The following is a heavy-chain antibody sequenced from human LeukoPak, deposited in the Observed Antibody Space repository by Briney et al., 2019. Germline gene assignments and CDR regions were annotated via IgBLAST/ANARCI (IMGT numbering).Heavy chain of an antibody. CDR1: GFTFSNYG. D-gene: IGHD6-13*01. V-gene: IGHV3-33*01. Sequence: PGRSLRLSCAASGFTFSNYGMHWVRQAPGKGLEWVAVIWYDGSNKYYADSVKGRFTISRDNSKNTLYLQMNSLRAEDTAVYYCARSILTSEYSSRGGFGDYWGQGTLVTVSS. CDR3: ARSILTSEYSSRGGFGDY. J-gene: IGHJ4*02. CDR2: IWYDGSNK.